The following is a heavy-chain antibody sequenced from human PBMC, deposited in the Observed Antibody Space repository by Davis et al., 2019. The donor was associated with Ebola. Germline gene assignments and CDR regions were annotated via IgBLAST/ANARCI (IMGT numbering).Heavy chain of an antibody. V-gene: IGHV4-59*08. CDR1: GFTFSSYA. CDR3: ARHDLDAFDI. J-gene: IGHJ3*02. Sequence: ESLKISCAGSGFTFSSYAMSWIRQPPGKGLEWIGYIYYSESTNYNPSLKSRVAIFIDTSKNHFSLRLSSVTAADTAVFYCARHDLDAFDIWGQGTMVTVSS. CDR2: IYYSEST.